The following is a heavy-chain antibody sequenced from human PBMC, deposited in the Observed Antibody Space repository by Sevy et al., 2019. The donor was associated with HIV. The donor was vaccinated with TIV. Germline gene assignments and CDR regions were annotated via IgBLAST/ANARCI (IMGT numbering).Heavy chain of an antibody. CDR2: VRKKVNSYTT. D-gene: IGHD3-10*01. CDR1: GFTFSDHY. CDR3: TRVGSLWYFDL. Sequence: GGSLRLSCAASGFTFSDHYMDWVRQAPGKGLEWVGLVRKKVNSYTTENAANVKDRFTISRDDSKNSLYLQMNSLKTEDTAVYYCTRVGSLWYFDLWGRGTVVTVS. V-gene: IGHV3-72*01. J-gene: IGHJ2*01.